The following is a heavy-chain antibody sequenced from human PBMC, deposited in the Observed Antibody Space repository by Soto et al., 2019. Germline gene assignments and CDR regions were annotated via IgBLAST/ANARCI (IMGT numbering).Heavy chain of an antibody. D-gene: IGHD6-19*01. Sequence: SETLSLTCSVSGGSINSSSYFWGWVRQPPGKGLEWIGSIYYSGSTYYNPSLRSRVTISVDTSKNQFSLKLSSVTAADAAVFYCARHYSSGSRNWFDPWGQGTLVTVSS. J-gene: IGHJ5*02. CDR3: ARHYSSGSRNWFDP. CDR1: GGSINSSSYF. CDR2: IYYSGST. V-gene: IGHV4-39*01.